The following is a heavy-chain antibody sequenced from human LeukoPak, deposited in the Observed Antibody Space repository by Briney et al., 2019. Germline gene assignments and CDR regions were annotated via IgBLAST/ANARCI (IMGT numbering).Heavy chain of an antibody. Sequence: SETLSLTCTVSGGSISSSSYYWGWIRQPPGKGLEWIGSIYYSGSTYYNPSLKSRVTISVDTSKNQFSLKLSSVTAADTAVYYCARPVRSLYYFDYWGQGTLVTVSS. CDR1: GGSISSSSYY. CDR3: ARPVRSLYYFDY. J-gene: IGHJ4*02. CDR2: IYYSGST. V-gene: IGHV4-39*01.